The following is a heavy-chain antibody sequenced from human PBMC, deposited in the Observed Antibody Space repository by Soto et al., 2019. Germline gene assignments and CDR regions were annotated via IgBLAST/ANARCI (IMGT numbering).Heavy chain of an antibody. D-gene: IGHD6-13*01. J-gene: IGHJ4*02. V-gene: IGHV1-18*01. CDR1: GYTFTSYG. CDR3: ARESSSSCHDY. CDR2: ISAYNGNT. Sequence: QVQLVQSGAEAKKPGASVKVSCKASGYTFTSYGISWVRQAPGQGLEWMGWISAYNGNTNYAQKLQGTVTRTKDTSTSTAYMGLRSLRSDDTAVYDCARESSSSCHDYWGQGTLVTVSS.